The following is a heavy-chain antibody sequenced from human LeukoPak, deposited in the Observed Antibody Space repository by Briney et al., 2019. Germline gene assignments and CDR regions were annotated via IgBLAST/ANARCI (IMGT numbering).Heavy chain of an antibody. CDR2: ISSSSSYI. J-gene: IGHJ6*04. V-gene: IGHV3-21*01. D-gene: IGHD6-13*01. Sequence: GGSLRLSCAASGFTFSSYSMNWVRQAPGKGLEWVSSISSSSSYIYYADSVKGRFTISRDNAKNSLYLQMNSLRAEDTAVYYCARDIAAAVYGLYSYGMDVWGKGTTVTVSS. CDR1: GFTFSSYS. CDR3: ARDIAAAVYGLYSYGMDV.